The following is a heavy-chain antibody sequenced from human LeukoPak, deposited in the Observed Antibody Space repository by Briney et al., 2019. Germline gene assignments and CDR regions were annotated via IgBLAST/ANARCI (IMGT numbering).Heavy chain of an antibody. J-gene: IGHJ4*02. CDR3: ARGYRSESFDY. V-gene: IGHV1-2*04. D-gene: IGHD5-18*01. CDR1: GYTFTGYY. Sequence: ASVKVSCKASGYTFTGYYIHWVRQSPGQGLEWMGWINPNSGGTNYAQKFQGWVTMTRDTSISTAYMELSRLKSDDTALYYCARGYRSESFDYWGQGTLVTVSS. CDR2: INPNSGGT.